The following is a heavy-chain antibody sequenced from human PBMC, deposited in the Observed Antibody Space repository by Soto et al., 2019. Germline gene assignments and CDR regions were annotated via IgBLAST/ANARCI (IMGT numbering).Heavy chain of an antibody. CDR1: RFTFSTYE. CDR2: ISGSNGDST. CDR3: AKDIVVVPAAPDAFDI. J-gene: IGHJ3*02. Sequence: GGSLRLSCAASRFTFSTYEMNWVRQAPGRGLEWVSTISGSNGDSTYYADSVKGRFTISRDNSKNTLYLQMNSLRAEDTAVYNCAKDIVVVPAAPDAFDIWGQGTMVTVSS. D-gene: IGHD2-2*01. V-gene: IGHV3-23*01.